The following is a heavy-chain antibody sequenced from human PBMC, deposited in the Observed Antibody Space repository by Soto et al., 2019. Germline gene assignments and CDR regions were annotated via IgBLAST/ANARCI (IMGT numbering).Heavy chain of an antibody. CDR2: IDPSDSYT. CDR3: ASPRGGGSFDD. CDR1: GYSFSNYW. Sequence: GKSLKISFKGSGYSFSNYWINWVRQMPGKGLEWMGRIDPSDSYTDYGPSFQGHVTISVDKSITTAYLQWRSLKAADTAIYYCASPRGGGSFDDWGQGTLVTVSS. J-gene: IGHJ4*02. V-gene: IGHV5-10-1*01. D-gene: IGHD2-15*01.